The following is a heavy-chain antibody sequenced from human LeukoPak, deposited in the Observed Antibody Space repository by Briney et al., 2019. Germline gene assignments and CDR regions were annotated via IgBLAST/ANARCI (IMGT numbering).Heavy chain of an antibody. CDR2: ISSSSSYI. Sequence: ETLSLTCTVSGGSISSYNMNWVRQAPGKGLEWVSYISSSSSYIYYVDSVKGRFTISRDNAKNSLYLQMNSLRAEDTAVYYCVRDGAVAGTDFDYWGQGTLVTVSS. J-gene: IGHJ4*02. CDR3: VRDGAVAGTDFDY. D-gene: IGHD6-19*01. V-gene: IGHV3-21*01. CDR1: GGSISSYN.